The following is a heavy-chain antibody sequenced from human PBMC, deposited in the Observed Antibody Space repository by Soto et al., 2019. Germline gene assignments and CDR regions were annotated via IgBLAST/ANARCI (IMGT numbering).Heavy chain of an antibody. J-gene: IGHJ6*02. Sequence: PGGSLRLSCAASGFTFSSYEMNWVRQAPGKGLEWVSYISSSGSTIYYADSVKGRFTISRDNAKNSLYLQMNSLRAEDTAVYYCSRDGTTGTANYHYAMDVWGQGTTVTAP. CDR2: ISSSGSTI. D-gene: IGHD4-17*01. V-gene: IGHV3-48*03. CDR1: GFTFSSYE. CDR3: SRDGTTGTANYHYAMDV.